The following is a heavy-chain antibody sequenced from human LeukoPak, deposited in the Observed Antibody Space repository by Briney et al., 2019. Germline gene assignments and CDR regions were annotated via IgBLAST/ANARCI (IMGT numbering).Heavy chain of an antibody. D-gene: IGHD6-19*01. Sequence: GGSLRLSCAASGITFSSYAMSWARQAPGKGLEWVSGISGSGGSTYYADSVKGRFTISRDNSKNTLYLQMNSLRAEDTAVYYCAKDVRVSGWYVFDYWGQGTLVTVSS. CDR2: ISGSGGST. V-gene: IGHV3-23*01. J-gene: IGHJ4*02. CDR3: AKDVRVSGWYVFDY. CDR1: GITFSSYA.